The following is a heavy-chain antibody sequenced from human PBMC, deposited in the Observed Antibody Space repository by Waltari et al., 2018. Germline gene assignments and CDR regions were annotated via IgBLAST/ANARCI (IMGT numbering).Heavy chain of an antibody. J-gene: IGHJ3*01. D-gene: IGHD3-22*01. V-gene: IGHV1-18*01. CDR2: ISGNTGDT. CDR1: GFTLPSYG. Sequence: VQLVQSDSAVTKPGASVKVSCKTSGFTLPSYGFTWERKAPGQGLEWIGWISGNTGDTNYAQEFRDRVTMTTDTSTNTVYMELRTLRSDDTALYYCARNPNPFYYDSPCDLWGQGTELTVSS. CDR3: ARNPNPFYYDSPCDL.